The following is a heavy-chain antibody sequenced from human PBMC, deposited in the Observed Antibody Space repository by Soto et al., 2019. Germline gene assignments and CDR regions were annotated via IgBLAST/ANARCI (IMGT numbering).Heavy chain of an antibody. CDR2: INSDGSST. V-gene: IGHV3-74*01. CDR1: GFSFSRYW. Sequence: EVQLVESGGGLVQPGGSLRLSCAASGFSFSRYWMHWVRQAPGKVLVWVSPINSDGSSTTYADSVKGRITISRDNAKNTLYLHMNSRRAEDTAVYYCARGGSYGSGSYYKPQLNYYMDVWGNGTTVTVSS. D-gene: IGHD3-10*01. CDR3: ARGGSYGSGSYYKPQLNYYMDV. J-gene: IGHJ6*03.